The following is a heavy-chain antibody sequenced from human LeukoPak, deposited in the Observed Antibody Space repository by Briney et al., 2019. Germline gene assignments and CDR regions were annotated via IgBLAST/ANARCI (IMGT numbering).Heavy chain of an antibody. CDR3: ARGIIGTHTFDY. Sequence: ASVKVSCKASGYTFTGYYMHWVRQAPGLGLEWMGWINPNSGGTNYVQKFQGRVTMTRDTSISTAYMELSRLRSDDTAVYYYARGIIGTHTFDYWGQGTLVTVSS. CDR1: GYTFTGYY. J-gene: IGHJ4*02. D-gene: IGHD3-3*01. V-gene: IGHV1-2*02. CDR2: INPNSGGT.